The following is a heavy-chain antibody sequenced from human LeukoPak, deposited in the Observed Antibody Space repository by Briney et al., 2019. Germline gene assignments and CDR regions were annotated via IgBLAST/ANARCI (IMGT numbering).Heavy chain of an antibody. CDR2: ISSSGST. CDR1: GGSISGYY. Sequence: KPSETLSLTCGVSGGSISGYYWSWIRQPAGKGLECIGRISSSGSTNYNPSLKSRVTISVDTSKNQFSLKLSSVTAADTAVYYCAKSNGYGLIDIWGQGTMVTVSS. CDR3: AKSNGYGLIDI. J-gene: IGHJ3*02. D-gene: IGHD3-22*01. V-gene: IGHV4-4*07.